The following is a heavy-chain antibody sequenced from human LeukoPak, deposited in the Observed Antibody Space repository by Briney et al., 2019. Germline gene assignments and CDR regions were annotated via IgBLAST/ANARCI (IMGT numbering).Heavy chain of an antibody. V-gene: IGHV1-8*01. CDR1: GYTFTSYD. CDR3: ARDRHGDILTGQLQPGDY. Sequence: GASVKVSGKASGYTFTSYDINWVRQATGQGLEWMGWMNPNSGNTGYAQKFEGRVTMTRNTSIRTAYMELSSLRSEDTAVYYCARDRHGDILTGQLQPGDYWGQGTLVTVSS. CDR2: MNPNSGNT. J-gene: IGHJ4*02. D-gene: IGHD3-9*01.